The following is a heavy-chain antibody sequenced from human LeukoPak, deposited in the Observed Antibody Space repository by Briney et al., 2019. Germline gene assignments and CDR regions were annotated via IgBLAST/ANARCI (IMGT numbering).Heavy chain of an antibody. J-gene: IGHJ6*03. CDR3: ARGGAVAGGLYYYYYYMDV. CDR2: IYHSGST. V-gene: IGHV4-4*02. D-gene: IGHD6-19*01. Sequence: SGTLSLTCAVSGGSISSSNWWSWVRQPPGKGLEWIGEIYHSGSTNYNPSLKSRVTISVDKSKNQFSLKLSSVTAADTAVYYCARGGAVAGGLYYYYYYMDVWGKGTTVTISS. CDR1: GGSISSSNW.